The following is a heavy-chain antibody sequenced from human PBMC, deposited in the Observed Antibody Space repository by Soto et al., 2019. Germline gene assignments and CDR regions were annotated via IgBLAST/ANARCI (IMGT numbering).Heavy chain of an antibody. CDR2: IIPMSGRP. J-gene: IGHJ5*02. CDR1: GGTFNSYS. CDR3: TRRGRQSANWFDP. Sequence: QVQLVQSGAEVKTPGSSVKVSCKASGGTFNSYSIDWVRQAPGQGFEWMGGIIPMSGRPNYAQRFQGRVTFSADKSTNTVNMEVNSLTHEDTAGYYCTRRGRQSANWFDPWGQGTLVTVSS. V-gene: IGHV1-69*06.